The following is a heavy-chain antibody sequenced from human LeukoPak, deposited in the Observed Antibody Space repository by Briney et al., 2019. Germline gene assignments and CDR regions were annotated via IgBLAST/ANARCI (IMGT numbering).Heavy chain of an antibody. CDR3: ARDYYDILTGYPSLPWEE. J-gene: IGHJ4*02. CDR2: IIPIFGIA. CDR1: GGTFSSYA. Sequence: SVKVSCKASGGTFSSYAISWVRQAPGQGLEWMGGIIPIFGIANYAQKFQGRVTITADESTSTAYMELSSLRSDDTAVYYCARDYYDILTGYPSLPWEEWGQGTLVTVSS. V-gene: IGHV1-69*13. D-gene: IGHD3-9*01.